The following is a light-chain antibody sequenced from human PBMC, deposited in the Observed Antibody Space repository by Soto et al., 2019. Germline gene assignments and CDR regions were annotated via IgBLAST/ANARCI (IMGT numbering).Light chain of an antibody. J-gene: IGKJ1*01. CDR3: MQSVQFPLT. CDR2: EVS. V-gene: IGKV2D-29*01. Sequence: DLVMTQTPLALSVTPGQPASISCKSSQRLLHSAGKTCLYWYLQKPGKPTQLLIYEVSNRFSGVPDRFSGSGSGTDFTLKISRVEAGDFGVYYCMQSVQFPLTFGQGTKVEIK. CDR1: QRLLHSAGKTC.